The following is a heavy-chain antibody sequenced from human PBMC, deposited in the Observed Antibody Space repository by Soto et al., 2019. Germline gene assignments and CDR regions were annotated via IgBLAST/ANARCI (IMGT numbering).Heavy chain of an antibody. D-gene: IGHD6-19*01. CDR3: ARESINAGWYGFYY. J-gene: IGHJ4*01. CDR2: ASNRNGVT. CDR1: GYTFDNFD. Sequence: ASVKVSCKTSGYTFDNFDFSWVRQAPGQGLEGLGGASNRNGVTNYPENFRDRVTISTDTSTNTVYMELRSLRSDDTAVYLCARESINAGWYGFYYWGQGTQVTVSS. V-gene: IGHV1-18*04.